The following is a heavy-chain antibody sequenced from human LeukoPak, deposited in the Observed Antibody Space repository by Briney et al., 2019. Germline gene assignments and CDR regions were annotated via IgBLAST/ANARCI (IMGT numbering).Heavy chain of an antibody. CDR2: IYSGGST. Sequence: GGSLRLSCAASGFTVSRNSMNCVRQIPGKGLEWVSVIYSGGSTYYADSVKGRFTISRDNSKNTLYLQMNRLRAEDTAVYYCARWDARYLDYWGQGTLVTVSS. V-gene: IGHV3-53*01. CDR3: ARWDARYLDY. J-gene: IGHJ4*02. D-gene: IGHD1-1*01. CDR1: GFTVSRNS.